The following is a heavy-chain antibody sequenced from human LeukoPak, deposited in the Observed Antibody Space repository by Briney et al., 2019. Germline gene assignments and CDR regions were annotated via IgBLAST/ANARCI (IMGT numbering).Heavy chain of an antibody. CDR2: IRKKGYGETT. CDR3: SRGLHDYGDSNYYFDQ. V-gene: IGHV3-49*03. J-gene: IGHJ4*02. CDR1: GFTFGDDA. Sequence: GGSLRLSCTSSGFTFGDDAWSWFRQAPGKGLEWICFIRKKGYGETTDYAASVRGRFTISRDDAKSIAYLQMNSLKTEDTALYYCSRGLHDYGDSNYYFDQWGRGTLVTVSS. D-gene: IGHD4-17*01.